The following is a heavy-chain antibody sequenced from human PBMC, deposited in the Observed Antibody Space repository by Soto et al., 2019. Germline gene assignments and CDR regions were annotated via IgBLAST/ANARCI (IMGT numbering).Heavy chain of an antibody. V-gene: IGHV4-59*01. J-gene: IGHJ4*02. CDR3: ARMFYFDSNGYFPYYFDY. CDR2: IHYSGSA. Sequence: SETLSLTCTVSGASIRGYYWSWIRQPPGKGLEWIGYIHYSGSANYKPSLKSRVTISIDTSKNQFSLKLSSVTAADTAVYYCARMFYFDSNGYFPYYFDYWGQGTLVTVSS. CDR1: GASIRGYY. D-gene: IGHD3-22*01.